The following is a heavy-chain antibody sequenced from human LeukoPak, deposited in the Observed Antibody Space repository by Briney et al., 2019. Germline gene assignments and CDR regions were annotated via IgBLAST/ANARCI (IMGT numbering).Heavy chain of an antibody. CDR2: IYYSGST. J-gene: IGHJ3*02. CDR1: GGSISGYY. V-gene: IGHV4-59*08. CDR3: ARGIDAFDI. Sequence: SETLSLTCTVSGGSISGYYWSWIRQPPGKGLEWIGYIYYSGSTNYNPSLKSRVTISVDTSKNQFSLKLSSVTAADTAVYYCARGIDAFDIWGQGTMVTVSS.